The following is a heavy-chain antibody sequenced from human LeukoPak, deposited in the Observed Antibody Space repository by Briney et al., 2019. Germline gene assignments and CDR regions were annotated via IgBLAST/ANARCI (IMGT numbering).Heavy chain of an antibody. CDR1: GDSISNYY. J-gene: IGHJ4*02. D-gene: IGHD1-26*01. CDR2: MYHSGTT. V-gene: IGHV4-59*12. Sequence: PSETLSLTCTVSGDSISNYYWSWLRQPPGKGLEWIGYMYHSGTTNYNPSLKSRVTMSVDTSKNQFSLKLSSVTAADTAVYYCARDEGWELPRGNYWGQGTLVTVSS. CDR3: ARDEGWELPRGNY.